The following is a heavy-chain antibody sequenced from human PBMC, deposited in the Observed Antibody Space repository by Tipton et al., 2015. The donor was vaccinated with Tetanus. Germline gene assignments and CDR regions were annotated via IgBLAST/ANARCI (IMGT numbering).Heavy chain of an antibody. CDR3: ARQDCSGGSCSLDV. Sequence: VQLVQSGAEVKKSGESLKISCKGSGYSFTSKWIDWVRQMPGKGLEWMGIVYPGDSDPRYSPSFQGQVTISADKSISAAYLQWSSLKASDTGIYYCARQDCSGGSCSLDVWGQGTTVTVSS. V-gene: IGHV5-51*01. D-gene: IGHD2-15*01. J-gene: IGHJ6*02. CDR1: GYSFTSKW. CDR2: VYPGDSDP.